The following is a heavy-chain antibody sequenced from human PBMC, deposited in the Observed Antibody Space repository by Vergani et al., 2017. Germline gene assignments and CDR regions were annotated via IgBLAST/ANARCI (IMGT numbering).Heavy chain of an antibody. CDR1: GFTFSSYS. Sequence: EVQLVESGGGLVQPGGSLRLSCAASGFTFSSYSMNWVRQAPGKGLEWVSAISGSGGSTYYADSVKGRFTISRDNSKNTLYLQMNSLRAEDTAVYYCAKDWVAAAGTSHLLHWFDPWGQGTLVTVSA. D-gene: IGHD6-13*01. CDR3: AKDWVAAAGTSHLLHWFDP. V-gene: IGHV3-23*04. J-gene: IGHJ5*02. CDR2: ISGSGGST.